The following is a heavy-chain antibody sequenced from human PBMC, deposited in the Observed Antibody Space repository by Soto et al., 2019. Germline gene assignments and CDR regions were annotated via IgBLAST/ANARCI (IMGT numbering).Heavy chain of an antibody. D-gene: IGHD1-20*01. Sequence: PGGSLRLSCAASGLTFSSYGMHWVRQAPGKGLEWVAVISYDGSNKHYADSVKGRFTISRDNSKNTLYLQMNSLRAEDTAVYYCAKAPTSITGTPVSDYWGQGTLVTVSS. CDR2: ISYDGSNK. CDR1: GLTFSSYG. J-gene: IGHJ4*02. V-gene: IGHV3-30*18. CDR3: AKAPTSITGTPVSDY.